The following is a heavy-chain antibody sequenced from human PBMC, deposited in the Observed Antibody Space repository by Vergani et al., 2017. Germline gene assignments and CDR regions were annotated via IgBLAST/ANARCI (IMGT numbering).Heavy chain of an antibody. V-gene: IGHV4-59*01. CDR3: ARADSVTGAEYFQH. CDR2: IYYSGST. J-gene: IGHJ1*01. CDR1: GGSISSYY. Sequence: QVQLQESGPGLVKPSETLSLTCTVSGGSISSYYWSWIRQPPGKGLEWIGYIYYSGSTNYNPSLKSRVTISVDTSKNQFSLKLSSVTAADTAVYYCARADSVTGAEYFQHWGQGTLVTVSS. D-gene: IGHD1-14*01.